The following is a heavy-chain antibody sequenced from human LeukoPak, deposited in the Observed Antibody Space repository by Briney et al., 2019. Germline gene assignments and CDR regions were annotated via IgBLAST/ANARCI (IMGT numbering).Heavy chain of an antibody. Sequence: GGSLRLSCAASGFTFNIYAVSWVRLAPGKGLQWVASMCGSAGCTYYEDSVRGRFTISRDNSKSILYLQMNSLRAEDTAIYYCARDRPNYHESNGHYYNRDGDHWGQGTLVTVSS. J-gene: IGHJ5*02. CDR2: MCGSAGCT. D-gene: IGHD3-10*01. CDR1: GFTFNIYA. CDR3: ARDRPNYHESNGHYYNRDGDH. V-gene: IGHV3-23*01.